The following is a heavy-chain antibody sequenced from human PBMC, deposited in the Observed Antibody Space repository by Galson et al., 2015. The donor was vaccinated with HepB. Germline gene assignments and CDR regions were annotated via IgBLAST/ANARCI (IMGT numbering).Heavy chain of an antibody. CDR3: ARTEWLQQTGGFDP. CDR1: GYTFTSYA. V-gene: IGHV1-3*01. CDR2: INAGNGNT. D-gene: IGHD5-12*01. Sequence: QSGAEVKKPGSSVKVSCKASGYTFTSYAMHWVRQAPGQRLEWMGWINAGNGNTKYSQKFQGRVTITRDTSASTAYMELSSLRSEDTAVYYCARTEWLQQTGGFDPWGQGTLVTVSS. J-gene: IGHJ5*02.